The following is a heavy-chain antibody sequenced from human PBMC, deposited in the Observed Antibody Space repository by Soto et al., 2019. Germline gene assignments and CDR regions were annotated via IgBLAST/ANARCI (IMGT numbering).Heavy chain of an antibody. Sequence: GGSLRLACAASGFTFSSYAMSWVRQAPGKGLEWVSAISGSGGSTYYADSVKGRFTISRDNSKNTLYLQMNSLRAEDTAVYYCAKDRVGSGSYFDYWGQGTLVTVSS. D-gene: IGHD6-19*01. J-gene: IGHJ4*02. CDR3: AKDRVGSGSYFDY. V-gene: IGHV3-23*01. CDR2: ISGSGGST. CDR1: GFTFSSYA.